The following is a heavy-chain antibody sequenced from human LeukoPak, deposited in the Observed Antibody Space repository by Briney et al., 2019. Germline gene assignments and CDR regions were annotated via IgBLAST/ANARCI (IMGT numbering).Heavy chain of an antibody. CDR2: IFHSGST. Sequence: SETLSLTCAVSGYSISSGYYWGWIRQPPGKGLEWIGSIFHSGSTYYNPSLKSRVAISVDTSKNQFSLKLSSVTAADTAMYYCARHVKGAIFGVILPYYFDYWGQGTLVTVSS. CDR3: ARHVKGAIFGVILPYYFDY. V-gene: IGHV4-38-2*01. J-gene: IGHJ4*02. CDR1: GYSISSGYY. D-gene: IGHD3-3*01.